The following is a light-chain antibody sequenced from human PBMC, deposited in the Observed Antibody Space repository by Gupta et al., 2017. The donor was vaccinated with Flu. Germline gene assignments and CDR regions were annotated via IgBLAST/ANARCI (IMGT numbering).Light chain of an antibody. J-gene: IGLJ3*02. Sequence: HSALTQPASVSGSAGQSVTLACPQTTFNIPNYKFVSWYQHRPGKAPKLIMHRVTKRPAGVSNRFTGSRSGSTASLTISRLQAEDEAHNYCCSYNDNHIWVFGGGTKVTVL. CDR1: TFNIPNYKF. CDR3: CSYNDNHIWV. CDR2: RVT. V-gene: IGLV2-23*02.